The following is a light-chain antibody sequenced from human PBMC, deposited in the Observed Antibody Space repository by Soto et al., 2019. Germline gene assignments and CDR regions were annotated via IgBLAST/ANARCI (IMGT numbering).Light chain of an antibody. Sequence: QAVVTQPASVSGSPGQSITISCTGTSSDVGGYNYVSWYQQHPGKAPKLMIYEVSNRPSGVSNRFSGSKSGNTASLTISRLQAEDEADYSCSSYTSSTTSVFGTGTKLTVL. CDR3: SSYTSSTTSV. CDR1: SSDVGGYNY. V-gene: IGLV2-14*01. J-gene: IGLJ1*01. CDR2: EVS.